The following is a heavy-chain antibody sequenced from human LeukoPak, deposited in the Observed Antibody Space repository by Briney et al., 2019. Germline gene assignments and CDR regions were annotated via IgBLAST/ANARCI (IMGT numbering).Heavy chain of an antibody. J-gene: IGHJ3*02. V-gene: IGHV3-7*01. CDR3: AGDYDYFSGHNLDAYDI. CDR2: IKEDGSAK. CDR1: GLSFSSYW. Sequence: GGSLILSCVASGLSFSSYWMTWVRQAPGKALEWVANIKEDGSAKSYVDSVKGRFTISRDNAKNSLYLQMDSLRVEDTAVYYCAGDYDYFSGHNLDAYDIWGQGTTVTVSS. D-gene: IGHD2-15*01.